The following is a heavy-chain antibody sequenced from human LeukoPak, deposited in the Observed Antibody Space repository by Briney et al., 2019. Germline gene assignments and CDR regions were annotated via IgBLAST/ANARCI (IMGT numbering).Heavy chain of an antibody. CDR3: ARTKLGFCSGGSCYRYFDN. V-gene: IGHV4-30-4*01. CDR2: INYSGRT. Sequence: SETLSLTCTVSGGSISSGDYYWSWIRQPPGKGLEWIGYINYSGRTYYNPSLKSRVTISVDTSKNQFSLNLSSVTAADTAVYFCARTKLGFCSGGSCYRYFDNWGQGTLVTVSP. J-gene: IGHJ4*02. D-gene: IGHD2-15*01. CDR1: GGSISSGDYY.